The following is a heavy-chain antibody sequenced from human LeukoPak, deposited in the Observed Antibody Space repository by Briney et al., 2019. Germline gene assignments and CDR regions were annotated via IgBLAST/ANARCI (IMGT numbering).Heavy chain of an antibody. CDR1: GFTFSIYG. CDR2: IRNDGSIK. V-gene: IGHV3-30*02. CDR3: AKDTPDAYYDY. J-gene: IGHJ4*02. Sequence: GGSLTLSCAASGFTFSIYGMHWVRQAPGKGLEWVAFIRNDGSIKYYADSVKGRFTISRDNSKNTQYLQMNSLRAEDTALYYCAKDTPDAYYDYWGQGTLVTVSS.